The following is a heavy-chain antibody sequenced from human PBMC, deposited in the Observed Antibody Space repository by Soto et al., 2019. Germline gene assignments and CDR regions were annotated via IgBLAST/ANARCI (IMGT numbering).Heavy chain of an antibody. CDR3: ARFNGSGTNYYMDV. CDR2: ISVNNGNK. CDR1: GYMFTSYG. J-gene: IGHJ6*03. Sequence: QVQLVQSGAELKKPGASAKVSCKASGYMFTSYGISWVRQAPGQGLEWMAWISVNNGNKNYAQKFQSRLTMTTDPSSNTAHMELRILRYDDTALYYCARFNGSGTNYYMDVWGKGTTVIVSS. D-gene: IGHD3-10*01. V-gene: IGHV1-18*01.